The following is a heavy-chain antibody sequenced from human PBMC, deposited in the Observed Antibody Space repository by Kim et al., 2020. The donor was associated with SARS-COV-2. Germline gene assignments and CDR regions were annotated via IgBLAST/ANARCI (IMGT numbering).Heavy chain of an antibody. Sequence: YYADSVKGRFTISRDNAKNSLYLQMNSLRDEDTAVYYCATLGGSGSYWYYWGQGTLVTVSS. CDR3: ATLGGSGSYWYY. V-gene: IGHV3-48*02. D-gene: IGHD3-10*01. J-gene: IGHJ4*02.